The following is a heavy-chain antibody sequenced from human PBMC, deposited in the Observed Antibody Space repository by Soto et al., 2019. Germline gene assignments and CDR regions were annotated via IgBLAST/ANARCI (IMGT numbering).Heavy chain of an antibody. J-gene: IGHJ4*02. CDR1: GSSVTNSPYN. V-gene: IGHV4-39*02. CDR3: ANRPLRSSGRYDY. D-gene: IGHD6-19*01. CDR2: TAFDGTRWSP. Sequence: SETLSLTCTVSGSSVTNSPYNWVWIRQSPRRGLEWVGSTAFDGTRWSPYYRPALDSRLTISEDTSENSFSLKLTSVTAADTGVYYCANRPLRSSGRYDYWGQGIPVTVSS.